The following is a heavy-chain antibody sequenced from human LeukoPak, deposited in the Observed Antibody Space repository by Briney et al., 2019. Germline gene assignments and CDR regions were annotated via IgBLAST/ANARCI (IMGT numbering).Heavy chain of an antibody. CDR3: ARGLGSSTSRHTFDI. D-gene: IGHD2-2*01. CDR2: ISGSGGST. J-gene: IGHJ3*02. CDR1: GFIFSSYV. V-gene: IGHV3-23*01. Sequence: GGSLKLSCAASGFIFSSYVMSWVRQAPGKGLEWVSAISGSGGSTYFADSVKGRFTISRDNSKNTLYLQMNSLSAEDTAIYYCARGLGSSTSRHTFDIWGQGTMVTVSS.